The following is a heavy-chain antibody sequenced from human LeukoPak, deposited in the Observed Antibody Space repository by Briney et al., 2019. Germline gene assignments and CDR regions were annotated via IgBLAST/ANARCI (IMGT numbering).Heavy chain of an antibody. CDR2: IRSSSSYI. D-gene: IGHD2-15*01. CDR3: ARDGGYCSGGRWYSAYLGY. V-gene: IGHV3-21*01. CDR1: GFTFRSYS. Sequence: LGRPLRLSCAASGFTFRSYSMNGVGRPPGKGLEWVSSIRSSSSYIYNADSVKGRSTFSKNNAKNPLYLQMNSLRAEETAVYCCARDGGYCSGGRWYSAYLGYWGQGTLVTVST. J-gene: IGHJ4*02.